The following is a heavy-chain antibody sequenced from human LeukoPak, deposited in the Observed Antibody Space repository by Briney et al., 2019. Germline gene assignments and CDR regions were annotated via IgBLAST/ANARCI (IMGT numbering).Heavy chain of an antibody. CDR2: ISGSSKII. V-gene: IGHV3-48*02. J-gene: IGHJ6*02. D-gene: IGHD2-2*01. CDR3: ARDYSSSGTFFGYYYGMDV. Sequence: GGSLRLSCAASGFTFSSYSMNWVRQAPGKGLEWISYISGSSKIIHWAESLKGRFTISRDNAKNSLYLQMNSLRDEDTAVYYCARDYSSSGTFFGYYYGMDVWGQGTTVTVSS. CDR1: GFTFSSYS.